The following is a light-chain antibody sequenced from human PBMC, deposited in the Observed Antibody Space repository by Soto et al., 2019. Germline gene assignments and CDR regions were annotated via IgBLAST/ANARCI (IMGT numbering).Light chain of an antibody. CDR3: QQYGGSPFS. CDR2: GAS. V-gene: IGKV3-20*01. J-gene: IGKJ3*01. Sequence: IVLTQSPGTLSLSPGERATLSCRASQSVSSTFLAWFQQKPGQAPRLLIYGASTRATGIPDRFSGSGSGTDFPLTISRLEPEDFAVYYCQQYGGSPFSFGPGTKVDIK. CDR1: QSVSSTF.